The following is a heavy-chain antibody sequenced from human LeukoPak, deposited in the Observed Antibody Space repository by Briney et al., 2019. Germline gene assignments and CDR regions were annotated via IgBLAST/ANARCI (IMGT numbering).Heavy chain of an antibody. CDR3: ASHTYYYDRGYFQH. Sequence: SETLSLTCTVSGGSFSSYYGSWIRQPPGKGLEWVGYIYYSGSTNYNPSLKSRVTMSVDTSRNQFSLNLSSVTAADTAVYYCASHTYYYDRGYFQHWGQGTLVTVSS. CDR1: GGSFSSYY. D-gene: IGHD3-22*01. J-gene: IGHJ1*01. CDR2: IYYSGST. V-gene: IGHV4-59*01.